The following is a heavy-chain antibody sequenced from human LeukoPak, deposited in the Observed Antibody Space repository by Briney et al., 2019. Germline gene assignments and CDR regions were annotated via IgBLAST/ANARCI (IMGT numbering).Heavy chain of an antibody. Sequence: PGGSLRLSCAASGFTVSSNYMSWVRQAPGKGLEWVSAISGSGGSTYYADSVKGRFTISRDNSKNTLYLQMNSLRAEDTAVYYCAKGHYDILTGYLDYWGQGTLVTVSS. V-gene: IGHV3-23*01. D-gene: IGHD3-9*01. CDR3: AKGHYDILTGYLDY. J-gene: IGHJ4*02. CDR2: ISGSGGST. CDR1: GFTVSSNY.